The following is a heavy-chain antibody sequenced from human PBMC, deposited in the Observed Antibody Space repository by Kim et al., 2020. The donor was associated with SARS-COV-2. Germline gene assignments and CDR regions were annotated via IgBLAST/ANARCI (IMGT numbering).Heavy chain of an antibody. Sequence: GGSLRLSCAGSGFTFSDYGMHWVRQAPGKGLEWVSAITRNGDGTFYADSVKGRFTISRDNAKNSLYLQMNSLRAEDTAVYYCVRDGRDSAAVHWGQGTLVTVSS. CDR1: GFTFSDYG. CDR3: VRDGRDSAAVH. CDR2: ITRNGDGT. J-gene: IGHJ4*02. D-gene: IGHD1-26*01. V-gene: IGHV3-20*04.